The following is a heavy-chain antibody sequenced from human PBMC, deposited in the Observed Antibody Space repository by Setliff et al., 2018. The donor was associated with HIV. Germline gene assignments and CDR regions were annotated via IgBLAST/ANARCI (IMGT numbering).Heavy chain of an antibody. CDR2: IYSSGST. D-gene: IGHD6-19*01. CDR1: GGSLSSGYYY. Sequence: PSETLSLTCTVSGGSLSSGYYYWSWVRQPAGKGLEWIGRIYSSGSTNYNPSLKSRVTISIDTSKNQFSLKLNSVTAADTAMYYCARDGGSSGWYFVLGYSDYWGPGTLVTVS. V-gene: IGHV4-61*02. J-gene: IGHJ4*02. CDR3: ARDGGSSGWYFVLGYSDY.